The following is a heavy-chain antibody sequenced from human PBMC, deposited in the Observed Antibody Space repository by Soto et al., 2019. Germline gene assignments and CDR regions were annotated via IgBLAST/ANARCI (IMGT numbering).Heavy chain of an antibody. V-gene: IGHV3-30*18. J-gene: IGHJ4*02. D-gene: IGHD4-17*01. Sequence: QGQLVESGGGVVQPGRSKRLSCAASGFTFSSYGMHWVRQAPGKGLEWVAVISYDGSNKYYADSVKGRFTISRDNSKNTLYLQMNSLRAEDTAVYYCAKGDATVTSYWGQGTLVTVSS. CDR1: GFTFSSYG. CDR3: AKGDATVTSY. CDR2: ISYDGSNK.